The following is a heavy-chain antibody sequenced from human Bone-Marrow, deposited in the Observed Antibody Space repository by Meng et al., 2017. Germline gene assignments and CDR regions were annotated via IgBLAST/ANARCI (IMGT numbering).Heavy chain of an antibody. J-gene: IGHJ4*02. CDR2: IYHSGST. D-gene: IGHD6-13*01. V-gene: IGHV4-4*02. CDR1: GGSISSSNW. CDR3: ARGSSSSWPNFDY. Sequence: VHRQDTGPGMGRPSGTLSPTCAVSGGSISSSNWWSWVRQPPGKGLEWIGEIYHSGSTNYNPSLKSRVTISVDKSKNQFSLKLSSVTAADTAVYYCARGSSSSWPNFDYWGQGTLVTVSS.